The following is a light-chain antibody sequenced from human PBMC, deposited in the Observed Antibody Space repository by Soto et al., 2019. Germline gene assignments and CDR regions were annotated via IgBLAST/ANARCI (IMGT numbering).Light chain of an antibody. CDR1: SSNIVSNT. Sequence: QSVLTQPPSASGTPGQRVTISCSGSSSNIVSNTVNWYQQLPGTAPKLLIYSNKQRPSGVPDRFSGSKSGTSASLAISGLQSEDEVDYYCATWDDSLDGYVVFGGGTKLTVL. J-gene: IGLJ2*01. CDR3: ATWDDSLDGYVV. CDR2: SNK. V-gene: IGLV1-44*01.